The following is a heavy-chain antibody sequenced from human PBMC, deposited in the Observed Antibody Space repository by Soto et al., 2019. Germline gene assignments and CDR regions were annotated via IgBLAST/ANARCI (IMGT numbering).Heavy chain of an antibody. CDR3: TRDFDFSRYYESSGSFFDF. J-gene: IGHJ4*02. CDR1: GFTFNGYP. V-gene: IGHV3-30*11. CDR2: ISYDSTET. D-gene: IGHD3-22*01. Sequence: PGGSLRLSCVVSGFTFNGYPLHWVRQAPGKGLEWVALISYDSTETYYADSVKGRFTISRDPSHNTLYLQMNSLRSEDTAVYYCTRDFDFSRYYESSGSFFDFWGPGALVTVSS.